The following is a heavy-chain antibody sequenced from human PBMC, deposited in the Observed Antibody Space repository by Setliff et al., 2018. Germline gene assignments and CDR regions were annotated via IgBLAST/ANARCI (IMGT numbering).Heavy chain of an antibody. CDR3: LRLVRYCTKIACQATSGDEV. J-gene: IGHJ4*02. CDR2: ISAYNGKT. D-gene: IGHD2-8*01. Sequence: ASVKVSCKGSGYIFTSSDISWVRQAPGQGLEWMGWISAYNGKTYSAQKFQDRVTLTTHTSTNMGYLELRDLRSDDTAVYYCLRLVRYCTKIACQATSGDEVWGLGTLVTV. V-gene: IGHV1-18*01. CDR1: GYIFTSSD.